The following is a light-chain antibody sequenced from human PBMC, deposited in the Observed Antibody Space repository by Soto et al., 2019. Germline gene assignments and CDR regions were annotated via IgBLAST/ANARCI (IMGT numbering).Light chain of an antibody. CDR3: QQYLNRWT. CDR1: QSIRTW. CDR2: KAS. Sequence: DIQMTQSPSPLSASVGERVTITCRASQSIRTWLAWYQQKPGRAPKLLIYKASSLEGGVPSRFSGSGSGTEFTLTISSLQPDDFATYYCQQYLNRWTFGQGTKVDIK. J-gene: IGKJ1*01. V-gene: IGKV1-5*03.